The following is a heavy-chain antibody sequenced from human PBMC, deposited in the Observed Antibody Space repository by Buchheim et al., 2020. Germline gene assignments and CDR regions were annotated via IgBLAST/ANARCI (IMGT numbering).Heavy chain of an antibody. CDR2: ISFDGSSD. CDR1: GFTFSSYG. D-gene: IGHD3-22*01. V-gene: IGHV3-30*18. Sequence: QVQLVESGGGVVQPGRSLRLSCAASGFTFSSYGIHWVRQAPGKGLEWVAVISFDGSSDDYADSVKGRFTISRDNSKNMVYLQMNSLSTEDTAGYYCAKDRDSTGWLDFAFDYWGQET. CDR3: AKDRDSTGWLDFAFDY. J-gene: IGHJ4*03.